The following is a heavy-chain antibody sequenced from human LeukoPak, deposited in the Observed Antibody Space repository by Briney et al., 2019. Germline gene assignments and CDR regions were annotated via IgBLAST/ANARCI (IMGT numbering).Heavy chain of an antibody. D-gene: IGHD3-10*01. V-gene: IGHV4-30-4*08. CDR3: AGATYYYGSGSEGYFDY. CDR1: GGSISSGDYY. J-gene: IGHJ4*02. CDR2: IYYSGST. Sequence: SETLSLTCTVSGGSISSGDYYWSWIRQPPGTGLEWIGYIYYSGSTYYNPSLKSRVTISVDTSKNQFSLKLSSVTAADTAVYYCAGATYYYGSGSEGYFDYWGQGTLVTVSS.